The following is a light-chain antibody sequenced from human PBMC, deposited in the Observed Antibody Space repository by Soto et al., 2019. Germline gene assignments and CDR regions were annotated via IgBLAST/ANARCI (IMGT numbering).Light chain of an antibody. CDR2: EVS. CDR1: SSDVGGYNY. J-gene: IGLJ3*02. CDR3: SSYXSSSTRV. Sequence: QSALTQPASVSGSPGQSITIXCTGTSSDVGGYNYVSWYQQHPGKAPKLMIYEVSNRPSGVSNRFSGSKSGNTASLTISGLQAEDEADYYCSSYXSSSTRVFGGGTKLTVL. V-gene: IGLV2-14*01.